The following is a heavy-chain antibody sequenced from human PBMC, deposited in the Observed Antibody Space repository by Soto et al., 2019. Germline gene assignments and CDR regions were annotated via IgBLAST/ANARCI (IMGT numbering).Heavy chain of an antibody. V-gene: IGHV3-30-3*01. CDR3: VRGDREDILVVVGARPGEYGTDI. CDR2: IAHDGSNA. J-gene: IGHJ6*02. Sequence: QVQLVESGGGVVQPAGSLRLSCAASGFTFRNHAMHWVRQAPGKGLECLAVIAHDGSNAFYRDSVKGRFTVSRDNSKNTLYLYMNSLRSEDTGVYYCVRGDREDILVVVGARPGEYGTDIWGQGTTVIVSS. CDR1: GFTFRNHA. D-gene: IGHD2-15*01.